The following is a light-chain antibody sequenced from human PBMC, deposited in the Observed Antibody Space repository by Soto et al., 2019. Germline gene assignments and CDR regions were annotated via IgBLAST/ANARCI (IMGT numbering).Light chain of an antibody. CDR2: ATS. CDR3: LQDYSYPRT. CDR1: QGIRND. Sequence: AIQMTQSPSSLSASAGDRVTIICRASQGIRNDLGWYQQRPGKAPKLLIYATSNLQSGVPSRFSGSGSGTDFTLTISSLQPEDFATYYCLQDYSYPRTFGQGTKVEIK. J-gene: IGKJ1*01. V-gene: IGKV1-6*01.